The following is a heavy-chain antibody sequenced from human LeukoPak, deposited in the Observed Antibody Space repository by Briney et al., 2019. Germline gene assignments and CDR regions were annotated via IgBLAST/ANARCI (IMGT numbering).Heavy chain of an antibody. CDR2: INPSGGST. J-gene: IGHJ5*02. CDR1: GYTFTSYY. V-gene: IGHV1-46*01. D-gene: IGHD5-18*01. CDR3: ARGLVIQLWSENTNWFDP. Sequence: GASVNVSCKASGYTFTSYYMHWVRQATGQGLEWMGIINPSGGSTSYAQKFQGRVTMTRDTSTSTVYMELSSLRSEDTAVYYCARGLVIQLWSENTNWFDPWGQGTLVTVSS.